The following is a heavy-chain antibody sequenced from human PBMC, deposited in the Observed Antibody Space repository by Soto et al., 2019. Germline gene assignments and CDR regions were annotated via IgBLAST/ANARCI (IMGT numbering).Heavy chain of an antibody. V-gene: IGHV4-59*01. J-gene: IGHJ3*02. D-gene: IGHD3-22*01. CDR2: KFYSGST. CDR3: ARSDSSGYYSLLSDI. CDR1: GYMCISR. Sequence: GYMCISRWSWIHEKPGRGLEWIGVKFYSGSTAYNPSLKSRVTISVDTSMNQFSLKLTYVTAADTAVYFCARSDSSGYYSLLSDIWVKRSLVTVSS.